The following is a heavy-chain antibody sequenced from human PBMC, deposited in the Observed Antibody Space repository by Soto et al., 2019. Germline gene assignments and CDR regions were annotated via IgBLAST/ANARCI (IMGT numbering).Heavy chain of an antibody. CDR2: IYPGDSDT. CDR3: ARMGTMQISSGWFDY. D-gene: IGHD6-19*01. CDR1: GYSFTSYW. V-gene: IGHV5-51*01. Sequence: GESLKISCKGSGYSFTSYWIGWVRQMPGKGLEWMGIIYPGDSDTRYSPSFQGQVTISADKSINTAYLQWSSLKASDTAMYYCARMGTMQISSGWFDYWGQGTLVTVSS. J-gene: IGHJ4*02.